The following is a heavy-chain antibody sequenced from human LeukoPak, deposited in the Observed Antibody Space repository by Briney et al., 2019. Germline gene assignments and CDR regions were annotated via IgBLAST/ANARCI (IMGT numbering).Heavy chain of an antibody. J-gene: IGHJ4*02. V-gene: IGHV4-30-2*01. CDR2: IYHSGST. D-gene: IGHD6-19*01. CDR1: GGSISSGGYS. Sequence: SEALTLTCAVSGGSISSGGYSWSWIRQPPGKCLERIGYIYHSGSTYYNPYLKSRVAISLDRSKNQFSLKLSSVTAADTAVYYCARVRGWYYFDYWGQGTLVTVSS. CDR3: ARVRGWYYFDY.